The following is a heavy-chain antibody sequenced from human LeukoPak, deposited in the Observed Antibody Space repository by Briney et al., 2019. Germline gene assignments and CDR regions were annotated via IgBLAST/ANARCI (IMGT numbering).Heavy chain of an antibody. V-gene: IGHV3-30*18. D-gene: IGHD3-10*01. CDR1: GFVFSTYG. Sequence: GGSLRLSCAASGFVFSTYGMHWVCRAPGKGLEWVAVMSYDGSNKYYSDSVKGRFTISRDNSKNTLYLQMNSLRAEDTAVYYCAKDLGELLYGDAFDIWGQGTMVAVSS. CDR2: MSYDGSNK. CDR3: AKDLGELLYGDAFDI. J-gene: IGHJ3*02.